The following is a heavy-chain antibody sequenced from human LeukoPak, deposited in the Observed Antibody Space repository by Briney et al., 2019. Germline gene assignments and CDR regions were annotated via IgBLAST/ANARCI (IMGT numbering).Heavy chain of an antibody. CDR1: GGSISSYY. Sequence: SETLSLTCTVSGGSISSYYWSWIRQPPGKGLEWIGYIYYSGSTNYNPSLKSRVTISVDTSKNQFSLKLSSVTAADTAVYYCARSDKTNASWFDPWGQGTLVTVSS. V-gene: IGHV4-59*01. CDR3: ARSDKTNASWFDP. CDR2: IYYSGST. J-gene: IGHJ5*02. D-gene: IGHD2-8*01.